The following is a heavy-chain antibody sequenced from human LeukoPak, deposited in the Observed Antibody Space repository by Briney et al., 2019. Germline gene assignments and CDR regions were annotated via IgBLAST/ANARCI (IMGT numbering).Heavy chain of an antibody. CDR1: GFTFSSYS. CDR2: ISGSGGST. Sequence: PGGSLRLSCAASGFTFSSYSMNWVRQAPGKGLEWVSAISGSGGSTYYADSVKGRFTISRDNSKNTLYLQMNSLRAEDTAVYYCAKRGDSSGYPYYFDYWGQGTLVTVSS. J-gene: IGHJ4*02. V-gene: IGHV3-23*01. D-gene: IGHD3-22*01. CDR3: AKRGDSSGYPYYFDY.